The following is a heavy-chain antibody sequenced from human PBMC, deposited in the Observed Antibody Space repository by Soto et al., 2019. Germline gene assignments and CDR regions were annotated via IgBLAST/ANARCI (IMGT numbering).Heavy chain of an antibody. D-gene: IGHD3-10*01. CDR3: ASRIQNYYGSGIYYKGLSGY. CDR1: GGSFSGYY. Sequence: SETLSLTCAVYGGSFSGYYWSWIRQPPGKGLDWIGEINHSGSTNYNPSLKSRVTISVDTSKNQFSLKLSSVTAADTAVYYCASRIQNYYGSGIYYKGLSGYWGQGTLVTVSS. CDR2: INHSGST. V-gene: IGHV4-34*01. J-gene: IGHJ4*02.